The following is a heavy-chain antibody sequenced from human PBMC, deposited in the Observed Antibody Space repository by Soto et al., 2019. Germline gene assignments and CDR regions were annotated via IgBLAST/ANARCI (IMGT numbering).Heavy chain of an antibody. CDR3: TTYFRRWLPKPHFDY. D-gene: IGHD3-3*01. Sequence: GGALRLCCAASGFTVSNAWMSWVRQAPGKGLEWVGRIKSKTDGGTTDYAAPVKGRFTISRDDSKNTLYLQMNSLKTEDTAVYYCTTYFRRWLPKPHFDYWGQGTPVPVSP. CDR2: IKSKTDGGTT. CDR1: GFTVSNAW. V-gene: IGHV3-15*01. J-gene: IGHJ4*02.